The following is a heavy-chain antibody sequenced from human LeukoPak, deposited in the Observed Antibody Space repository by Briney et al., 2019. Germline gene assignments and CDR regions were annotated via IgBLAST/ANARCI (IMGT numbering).Heavy chain of an antibody. CDR1: GGSISSSGYY. Sequence: SETLSLTCAVSGGSISSSGYYWGWIRQPPGKGLEWIGSIYYSGSTYYNPSLKSRVTISVDTSKNQFSLKLSSVTAADTAVYYCARYKGPGYSSGWYRGSEYYFDYWGQGTLVTVSS. CDR3: ARYKGPGYSSGWYRGSEYYFDY. D-gene: IGHD6-19*01. CDR2: IYYSGST. J-gene: IGHJ4*02. V-gene: IGHV4-39*07.